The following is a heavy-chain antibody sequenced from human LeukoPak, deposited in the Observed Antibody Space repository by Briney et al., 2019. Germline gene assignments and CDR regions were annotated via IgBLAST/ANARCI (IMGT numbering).Heavy chain of an antibody. Sequence: GGSLRLSCAASGFTFSDYYMSWIRQAPGKGLEWVSYISSSSSYTKYADSVKGRFTISRDNAKNSLYLQMHSLRAEDTAVYYCAREPLTGTTIASGMDVWGQGTTVTVSS. CDR3: AREPLTGTTIASGMDV. CDR2: ISSSSSYT. V-gene: IGHV3-11*06. J-gene: IGHJ6*02. CDR1: GFTFSDYY. D-gene: IGHD1-7*01.